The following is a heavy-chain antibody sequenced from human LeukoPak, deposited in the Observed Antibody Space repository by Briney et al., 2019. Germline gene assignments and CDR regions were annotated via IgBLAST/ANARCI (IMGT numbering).Heavy chain of an antibody. CDR3: ARTYGGNSMYAFDI. CDR2: IYYSGST. D-gene: IGHD4-23*01. CDR1: GGSISSYY. J-gene: IGHJ3*02. Sequence: SGTLSLTCTVSGGSISSYYWSWIRQPPGKGLEWIGYIYYSGSTNYNPSLKSRVTISVDTSKNQFSLKLSSVTAADTAVYYCARTYGGNSMYAFDIWGQGTMVTVSS. V-gene: IGHV4-59*01.